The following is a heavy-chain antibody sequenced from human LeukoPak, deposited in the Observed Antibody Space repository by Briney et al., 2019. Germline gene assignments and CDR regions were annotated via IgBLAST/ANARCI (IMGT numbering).Heavy chain of an antibody. D-gene: IGHD3-22*01. CDR3: ARHRLGSGYYFLFDY. V-gene: IGHV4-39*01. CDR1: GASISSSTYY. Sequence: SETLSLTCTVSGASISSSTYYWGWIRQAPWKGLEWIETTYYSGSTYYNPSLRSRVTISADTSENQFSLKLSSATAADTAVYYCARHRLGSGYYFLFDYWGQGALVTVSS. J-gene: IGHJ4*02. CDR2: TYYSGST.